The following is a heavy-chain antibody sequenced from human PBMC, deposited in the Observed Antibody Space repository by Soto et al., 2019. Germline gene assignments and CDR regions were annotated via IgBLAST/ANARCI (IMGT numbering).Heavy chain of an antibody. CDR1: GFTFDDYA. Sequence: EVQLVESGGGLVQPGRSLRLSCAASGFTFDDYAMHWVRQAPGKGLEWVSGISWNSGSIGYADSVKGRFTISRDNAKNSLYLQMNSLRAEDTALYYCAKGTELLWFGEPADYWGQGTLVTVSS. CDR2: ISWNSGSI. D-gene: IGHD3-10*01. CDR3: AKGTELLWFGEPADY. V-gene: IGHV3-9*01. J-gene: IGHJ4*02.